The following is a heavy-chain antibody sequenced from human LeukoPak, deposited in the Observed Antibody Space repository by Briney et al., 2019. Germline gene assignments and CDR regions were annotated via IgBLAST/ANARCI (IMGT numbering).Heavy chain of an antibody. J-gene: IGHJ5*02. D-gene: IGHD2-2*01. CDR2: IHRSGTA. CDR1: GDAFSGGSASRIDW. Sequence: SETLSLTCAFSGDAFSGGSASRIDWWSWVRQAPGKGLEWIAEIHRSGTAHYSPSLKSRVTISVDTFNEQISLTMTSVSAADTATYYSVAMPPFRFDPWGQGTLVTVSS. CDR3: VAMPPFRFDP. V-gene: IGHV4-4*02.